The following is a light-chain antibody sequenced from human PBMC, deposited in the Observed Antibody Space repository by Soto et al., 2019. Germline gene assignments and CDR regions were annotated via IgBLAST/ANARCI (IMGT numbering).Light chain of an antibody. J-gene: IGKJ2*01. CDR2: GAS. CDR1: QSVSSN. CDR3: HQYNNWYT. V-gene: IGKV3-15*01. Sequence: EVVMTQSPATLSVSPGKRVTLSCRASQSVSSNLAWYQQKPGQAPGLLIYGASTRATGIPARFSGSGSGTFFTLTISSLQSEDFAVYYCHQYNNWYTFGQGTKLEIK.